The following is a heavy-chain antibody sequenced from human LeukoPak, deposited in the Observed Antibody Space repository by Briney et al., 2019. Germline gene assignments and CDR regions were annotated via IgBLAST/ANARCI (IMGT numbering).Heavy chain of an antibody. CDR3: ARGATYYYDSSGYYFDY. D-gene: IGHD3-22*01. CDR1: GYTFTSYG. Sequence: ASVKVSCKASGYTFTSYGISWVRQAPGQGLEWMGWISAYNGNTNYAQKLQGRVTMTTDTSTSTDYMELRSLRSDDTAVYYCARGATYYYDSSGYYFDYWGQGTLVTVSS. V-gene: IGHV1-18*01. CDR2: ISAYNGNT. J-gene: IGHJ4*02.